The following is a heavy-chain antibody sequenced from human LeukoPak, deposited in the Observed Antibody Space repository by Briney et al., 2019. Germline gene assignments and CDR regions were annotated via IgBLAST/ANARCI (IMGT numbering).Heavy chain of an antibody. D-gene: IGHD1-1*01. J-gene: IGHJ5*02. CDR1: GGSITAYF. Sequence: SETLSLTCSVSGGSITAYFWTWIRQPPGKGLEWIGYIYYTGSANYNPSLKSRVTMSVDSSKNQISLKLTSVTAADTAVYYCAREGTAGTNLNWFDPWGQGTLVTVSS. V-gene: IGHV4-59*01. CDR2: IYYTGSA. CDR3: AREGTAGTNLNWFDP.